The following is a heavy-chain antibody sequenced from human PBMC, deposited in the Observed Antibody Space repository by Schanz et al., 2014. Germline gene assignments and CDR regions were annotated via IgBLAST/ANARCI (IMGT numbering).Heavy chain of an antibody. Sequence: QVQLQESGPGLVKPSETLSLTCTVSGYSISSAYYWGWIRQPPGKGLEWIGEINHSGSTNYNPSLKSRVPIPVDTSKTQFSLRLSSVTAADTAVYYCYGMDVWGQGTTVTVSS. V-gene: IGHV4-38-2*02. CDR2: INHSGST. J-gene: IGHJ6*02. CDR3: YGMDV. CDR1: GYSISSAYY.